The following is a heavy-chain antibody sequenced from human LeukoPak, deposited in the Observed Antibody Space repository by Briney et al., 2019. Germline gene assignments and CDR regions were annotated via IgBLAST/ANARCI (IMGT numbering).Heavy chain of an antibody. CDR2: IIPIFGTA. Sequence: SVKVSCEASGGTFSSYAISWVRQAPGQGLEWMGGIIPIFGTANYAQKFQGRVTITADESTSTAYMELSSLRSEDTAVYYCARKPFIEKPHPLDYWGQGTLVTVSS. D-gene: IGHD1-26*01. CDR3: ARKPFIEKPHPLDY. J-gene: IGHJ4*02. CDR1: GGTFSSYA. V-gene: IGHV1-69*01.